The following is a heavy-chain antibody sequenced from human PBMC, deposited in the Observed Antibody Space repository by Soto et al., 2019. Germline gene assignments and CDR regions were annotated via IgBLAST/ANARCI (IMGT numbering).Heavy chain of an antibody. J-gene: IGHJ4*02. CDR3: ARGLNGYLHYFDY. V-gene: IGHV1-3*01. CDR1: GYXFTSYA. Sequence: ASVKVSCKASGYXFTSYAMHWVRQAPGQRLEWMGWINAGNGNTKYSQKFQGRVTITRDTSASTAYMELSSLRSEDTAVYYCARGLNGYLHYFDYWGQGTPVTVSS. CDR2: INAGNGNT. D-gene: IGHD5-18*01.